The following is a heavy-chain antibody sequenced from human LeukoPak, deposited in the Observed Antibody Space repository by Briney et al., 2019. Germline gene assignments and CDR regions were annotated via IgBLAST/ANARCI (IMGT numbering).Heavy chain of an antibody. CDR3: ARGGYYDILTGYYVYLDY. J-gene: IGHJ4*02. CDR2: MHYSGST. D-gene: IGHD3-9*01. Sequence: SETLSLTCTVSGGSISSYYWSWIRQPPGKGLEWIGYMHYSGSTNYNPSLESRVTISVDTSKNQFSLKLSSVTAADTAVYYCARGGYYDILTGYYVYLDYWGQGTLVTVSS. V-gene: IGHV4-59*01. CDR1: GGSISSYY.